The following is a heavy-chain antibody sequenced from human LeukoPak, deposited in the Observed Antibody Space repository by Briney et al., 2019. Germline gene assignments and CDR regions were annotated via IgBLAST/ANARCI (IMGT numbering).Heavy chain of an antibody. D-gene: IGHD3-22*01. J-gene: IGHJ4*02. CDR1: GLTFDSSA. Sequence: GGSWSSSGAAPGLTFDSSALPWVGKAPGKGLEWVSTINTGDITFYANSVKGRFTISRDNSKNALFLQMNSLRAEDTAIYYCVKGGFTYYDDWGQGTLVTVSS. CDR2: INTGDIT. V-gene: IGHV3-23*01. CDR3: VKGGFTYYDD.